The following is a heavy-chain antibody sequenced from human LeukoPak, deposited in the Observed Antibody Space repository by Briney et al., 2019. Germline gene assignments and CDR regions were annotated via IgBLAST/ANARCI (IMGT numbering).Heavy chain of an antibody. CDR1: GGSISSGDYY. Sequence: PSQTLSLTCTVSGGSISSGDYYWSWIRQPPGKGLEWIAYMYYSGSTYYNASLKSRVTMSADTSKNQLSLKLSSVTAADTAVYYCARPYYYDSRIDPWGQGILVTVSS. V-gene: IGHV4-30-4*01. CDR2: MYYSGST. D-gene: IGHD3-22*01. J-gene: IGHJ5*02. CDR3: ARPYYYDSRIDP.